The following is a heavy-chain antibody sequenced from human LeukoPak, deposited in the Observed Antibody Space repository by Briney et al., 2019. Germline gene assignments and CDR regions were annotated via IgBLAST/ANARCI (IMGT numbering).Heavy chain of an antibody. V-gene: IGHV4-4*07. J-gene: IGHJ6*03. CDR2: IYTSGST. CDR3: ARVLAYCGGDCYSGAAYYYYYMDV. D-gene: IGHD2-21*02. CDR1: GGSISSYY. Sequence: SETLSLTCTGSGGSISSYYWSWIRQPAGKGLEWIGRIYTSGSTNYNPSLKSRVTMSVDTSKNQFSLKLSSVTAADTAVYYCARVLAYCGGDCYSGAAYYYYYMDVWGKGTTVTISS.